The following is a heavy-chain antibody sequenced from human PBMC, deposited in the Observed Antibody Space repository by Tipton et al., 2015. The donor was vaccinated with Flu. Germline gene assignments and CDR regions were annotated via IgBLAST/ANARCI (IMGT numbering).Heavy chain of an antibody. D-gene: IGHD2-2*02. V-gene: IGHV3-73*01. CDR1: GFTFSGSA. Sequence: SLRLSCAASGFTFSGSAMHWVRQASGRGLEWVGRIRSKANSYATAYAASVKGRFTISRDDSKNTAYLQMNSLKTEDTAVYYCTTLSLPAAIREDWFDPWGQGTLVTVSS. J-gene: IGHJ5*02. CDR2: IRSKANSYAT. CDR3: TTLSLPAAIREDWFDP.